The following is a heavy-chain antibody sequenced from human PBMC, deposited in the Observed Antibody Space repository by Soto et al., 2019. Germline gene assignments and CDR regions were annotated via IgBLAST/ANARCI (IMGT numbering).Heavy chain of an antibody. J-gene: IGHJ4*02. CDR3: WKGGGGLELRD. CDR2: VSGSGAII. CDR1: GLTFSNYY. D-gene: IGHD1-7*01. Sequence: EVQLLESGGGLVQSGGSLRLSCAASGLTFSNYYMNWVRQAPGKGLEWVSVVSGSGAIIYYADSVKGRFTIPRDNSKNMLYLQKNSLRAGDMAVFYCWKGGGGLELRDWGQGTLVTVSS. V-gene: IGHV3-23*01.